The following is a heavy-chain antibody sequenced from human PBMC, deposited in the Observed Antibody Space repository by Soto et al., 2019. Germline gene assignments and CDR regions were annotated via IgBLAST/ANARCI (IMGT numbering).Heavy chain of an antibody. V-gene: IGHV3-30*18. CDR1: GFTFSSYG. CDR2: ISYDGSNK. CDR3: AKGSILPGVLMD. J-gene: IGHJ4*02. Sequence: QVQLVESGGGVVQPGRSLRLSCAASGFTFSSYGMHWVRQAPGKGLEWVAVISYDGSNKYYADSVKGRFTISRDNSKNTRYLQMNSLRAEDTAVYYCAKGSILPGVLMDWGQGTLVTVSS. D-gene: IGHD2-8*01.